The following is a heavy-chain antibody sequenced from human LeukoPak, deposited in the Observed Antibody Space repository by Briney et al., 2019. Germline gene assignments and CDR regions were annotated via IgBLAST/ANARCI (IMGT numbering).Heavy chain of an antibody. CDR3: AKDPYGTRYFDY. CDR2: LSGSGYNT. CDR1: GFTFSSHA. V-gene: IGHV3-23*01. Sequence: GGSLRLSCAASGFTFSSHALSWVRQAPGQGLQWVSSLSGSGYNTYYADSVKGRFTISRDNSKNTVYLQMNSLRAEDTAVYYCAKDPYGTRYFDYWGQGTLVTVSS. J-gene: IGHJ4*02. D-gene: IGHD2-2*01.